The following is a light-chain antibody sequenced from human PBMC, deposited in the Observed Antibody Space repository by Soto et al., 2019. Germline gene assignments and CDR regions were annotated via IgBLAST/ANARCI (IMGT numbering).Light chain of an antibody. J-gene: IGKJ1*01. CDR2: GAS. CDR3: QQYGSSLPWT. V-gene: IGKV3-20*01. CDR1: QSVSSSY. Sequence: EIVLTQSPGTLSLSPGERATLSCRASQSVSSSYLAWYQQKPGQAPRRLIYGASSRATGIPDRFSGSGSGTDFSLTISRLEPEDFAVYYCQQYGSSLPWTLGQGTKVDIK.